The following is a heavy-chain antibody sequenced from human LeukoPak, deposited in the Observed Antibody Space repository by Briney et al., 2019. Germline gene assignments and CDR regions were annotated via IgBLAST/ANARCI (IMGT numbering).Heavy chain of an antibody. V-gene: IGHV1-8*03. D-gene: IGHD3-3*01. J-gene: IGHJ5*02. Sequence: GASVKVSCKASGYTFTSYDINWVRQATGQGLEWMGWMNPNSGNTGYAQKFQGRVTITRNTSISTAYMELSSLRSEDTAVYYCARGGLRFLEWFQNWFDPWGQGTLVTVSS. CDR1: GYTFTSYD. CDR2: MNPNSGNT. CDR3: ARGGLRFLEWFQNWFDP.